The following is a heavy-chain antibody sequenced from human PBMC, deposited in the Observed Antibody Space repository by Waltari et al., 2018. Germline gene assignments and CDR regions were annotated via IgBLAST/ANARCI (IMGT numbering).Heavy chain of an antibody. CDR3: ARVAVTTPGFNWFDP. V-gene: IGHV4-59*11. J-gene: IGHJ5*02. D-gene: IGHD4-17*01. Sequence: QVQLQESGPGLVKPSETLSLTCTVSGGSISSHYWSWIRQPPGKGLEWIGYIYYSGSPNYNPSLKSRVTISVDTSKNQFSLKLSSVTAADTAVYYCARVAVTTPGFNWFDPWGQGTLVTVSS. CDR2: IYYSGSP. CDR1: GGSISSHY.